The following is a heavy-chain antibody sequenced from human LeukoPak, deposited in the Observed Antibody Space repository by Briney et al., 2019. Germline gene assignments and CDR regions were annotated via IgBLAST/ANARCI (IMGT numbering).Heavy chain of an antibody. CDR2: IYYNGSP. J-gene: IGHJ4*02. CDR3: ASGWMLDS. V-gene: IGHV4-59*01. CDR1: GGSISSYY. D-gene: IGHD6-19*01. Sequence: PSETLSLTCTVSGGSISSYYWSWIRQPPGKGLEWIGYIYYNGSPKYNPSLKSRITISVDTSKNQFPLKVSSVTAADTAVYYCASGWMLDSWGQGTLVSVSS.